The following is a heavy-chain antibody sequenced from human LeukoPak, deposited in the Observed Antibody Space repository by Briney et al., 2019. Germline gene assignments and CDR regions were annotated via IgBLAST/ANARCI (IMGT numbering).Heavy chain of an antibody. CDR3: ARGLLSEGDYGGSDYYYYMDV. V-gene: IGHV4-39*01. Sequence: SETLSLTCTVSGDSISTSNSYWGWIRQPPGKALEWIGSIYYSGNTYYNASLKSRVTISVDTSKNQFSLKLTSVTAADTAVYYCARGLLSEGDYGGSDYYYYMDVWGKGTTVTISS. CDR1: GDSISTSNSY. D-gene: IGHD4-23*01. J-gene: IGHJ6*03. CDR2: IYYSGNT.